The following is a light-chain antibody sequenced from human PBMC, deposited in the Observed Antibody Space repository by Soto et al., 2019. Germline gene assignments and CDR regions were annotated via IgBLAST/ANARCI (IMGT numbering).Light chain of an antibody. CDR2: DAY. Sequence: EVVLTQSPVPLSLSPGERATLSCRASQSFRGLLAWYQQKPGQAPRLLIYDAYNRAIGIPPRFSGSGSGTDFTRTISSLEPEDSAVYYCQQRHMGPITFGQWTRLEIK. CDR1: QSFRGL. J-gene: IGKJ5*01. CDR3: QQRHMGPIT. V-gene: IGKV3-11*01.